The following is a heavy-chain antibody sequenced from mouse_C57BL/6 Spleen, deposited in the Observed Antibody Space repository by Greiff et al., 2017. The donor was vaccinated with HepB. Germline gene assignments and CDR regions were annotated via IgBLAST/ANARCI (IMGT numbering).Heavy chain of an antibody. Sequence: EVQLQQSGPELVKPGASVKISCKASGYSFTGYYMNWVKQSPEKSLEWIGEINPSTGGTTYNQKFKAKATLTVDKSSSTAYMQLKSLTSEDSAVYYCARRRMDYWGQGTSVTVSS. CDR3: ARRRMDY. J-gene: IGHJ4*01. CDR1: GYSFTGYY. V-gene: IGHV1-42*01. CDR2: INPSTGGT.